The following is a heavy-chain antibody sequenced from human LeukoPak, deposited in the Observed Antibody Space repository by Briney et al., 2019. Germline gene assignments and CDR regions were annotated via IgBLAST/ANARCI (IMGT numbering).Heavy chain of an antibody. Sequence: PGRSLRLSCAGSGFTLSSYYMHWVRQAPDKGLEWVAVMSYDETTANYAGSVQGRFTVSRDNSKNTLFLQINSLRAEDMAVYFCTGGGGANYYGDYFDYWSQGTLVTVSS. J-gene: IGHJ4*02. D-gene: IGHD1-26*01. CDR1: GFTLSSYY. V-gene: IGHV3-30*14. CDR2: MSYDETTA. CDR3: TGGGGANYYGDYFDY.